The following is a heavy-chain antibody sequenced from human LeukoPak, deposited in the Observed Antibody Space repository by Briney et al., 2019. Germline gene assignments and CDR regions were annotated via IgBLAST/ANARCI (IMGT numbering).Heavy chain of an antibody. V-gene: IGHV4-30-4*01. CDR3: ARAEPRKNYYYYYGMDV. Sequence: SETLSLTCTVSGGSISSGDYYWSWIRQPPGKGLEWIGYIYYSGSTYYNPSLKGRVTISVDTSKNQFSLKLSSVTAADTAVYYCARAEPRKNYYYYYGMDVWGQGTTVTVSS. CDR1: GGSISSGDYY. D-gene: IGHD1-14*01. CDR2: IYYSGST. J-gene: IGHJ6*02.